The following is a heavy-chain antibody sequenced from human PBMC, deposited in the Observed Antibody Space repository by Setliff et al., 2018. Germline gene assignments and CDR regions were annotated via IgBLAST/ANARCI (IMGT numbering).Heavy chain of an antibody. J-gene: IGHJ3*01. V-gene: IGHV5-51*01. CDR1: GYIFTNYW. D-gene: IGHD2-2*01. Sequence: PGESLKISCKASGYIFTNYWIGWVRQMPGKGLEWMGVIYPGDSDTRYSPSFQGQVTISADKSINTAYLQWSSLKASDIAIYYCTRHEDRNKCTSSSCYRENDAFDVWGQGAMVTVSS. CDR3: TRHEDRNKCTSSSCYRENDAFDV. CDR2: IYPGDSDT.